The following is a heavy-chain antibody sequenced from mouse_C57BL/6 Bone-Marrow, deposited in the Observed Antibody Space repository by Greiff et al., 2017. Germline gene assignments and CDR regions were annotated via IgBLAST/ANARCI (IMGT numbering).Heavy chain of an antibody. D-gene: IGHD2-4*01. CDR3: ARQDYDYDDGAYYMDY. Sequence: EVMLVESGGGLVKPGGSLKLSCAASGFTFSDYGMHWVRQAPEKGLEWVAYISSGSSTIYYADTVKGRFTIFRDNAKTTLFLQMTSLRSDDTAMYYCARQDYDYDDGAYYMDYWGQGTTLTVAS. CDR2: ISSGSSTI. J-gene: IGHJ2*01. CDR1: GFTFSDYG. V-gene: IGHV5-17*01.